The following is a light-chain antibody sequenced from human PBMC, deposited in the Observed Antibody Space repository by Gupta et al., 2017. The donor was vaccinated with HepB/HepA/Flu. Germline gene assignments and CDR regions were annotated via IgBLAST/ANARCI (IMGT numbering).Light chain of an antibody. CDR3: DASDVSLNGGV. J-gene: IGLJ3*02. CDR1: SPNIGSNA. V-gene: IGLV1-44*01. Sequence: SVLTQPPSASGAPGQSVTISCSGSSPNIGSNAVNWYQQHPGTAPKLIIYLNNQRPSGVPDRFSGSKSGTSASLAISGLQSEDEADYYCDASDVSLNGGVFGGGTKLTVL. CDR2: LNN.